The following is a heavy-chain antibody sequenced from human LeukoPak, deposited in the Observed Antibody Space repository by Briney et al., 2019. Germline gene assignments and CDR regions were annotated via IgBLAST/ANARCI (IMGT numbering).Heavy chain of an antibody. CDR1: GYTFTSYG. J-gene: IGHJ4*02. CDR3: AREWYYDFWSGYAEFDY. Sequence: GASVKVSCKASGYTFTSYGIGWVRQAPGQGLEWMGWISAYNGNTNYAQKLQGRVTMTTDTSTSTAYMELRSLRSDDTAVYYCAREWYYDFWSGYAEFDYWGQGTLVTVSS. CDR2: ISAYNGNT. D-gene: IGHD3-3*01. V-gene: IGHV1-18*01.